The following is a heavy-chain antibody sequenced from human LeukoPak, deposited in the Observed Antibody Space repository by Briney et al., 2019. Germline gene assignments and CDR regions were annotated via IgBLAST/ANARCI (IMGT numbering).Heavy chain of an antibody. Sequence: SETLSLTCTVSGGSISSGGYYWSWIRQPPGKGLEWIGYIYHSGSTNYNPSLKSRVTISVDTSKNQFSLKLSSVTAADAAVYYCASGESEDYFDYWGQGILVTVSS. CDR1: GGSISSGGYY. V-gene: IGHV4-61*08. D-gene: IGHD7-27*01. J-gene: IGHJ4*02. CDR3: ASGESEDYFDY. CDR2: IYHSGST.